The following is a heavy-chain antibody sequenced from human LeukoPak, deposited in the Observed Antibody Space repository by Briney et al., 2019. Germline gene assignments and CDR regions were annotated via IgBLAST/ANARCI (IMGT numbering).Heavy chain of an antibody. V-gene: IGHV4-59*01. J-gene: IGHJ4*02. Sequence: SETLSLTCTVSGGSISSYYWSWIRQPPGKGLEWIGHIYYSGSTNYNPSLKSRVTISVDTSKNQFSLKLSSVTAADTAVYYCARAHSYGSRAFDYWGQGTLVTVSS. CDR3: ARAHSYGSRAFDY. D-gene: IGHD5-18*01. CDR1: GGSISSYY. CDR2: IYYSGST.